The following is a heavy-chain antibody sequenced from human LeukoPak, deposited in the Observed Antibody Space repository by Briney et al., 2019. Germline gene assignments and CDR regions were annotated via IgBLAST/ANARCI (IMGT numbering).Heavy chain of an antibody. CDR1: GYTLTELS. CDR3: AGANTSYYYYGMDV. J-gene: IGHJ6*02. Sequence: ASVKVSCKVSGYTLTELSMHWVRQAPGKGLEWMGGFDPEDGETIYAQKFQGRVTMTRDTSTSTVYMELSSLRSEDTAVYYCAGANTSYYYYGMDVWGQGTTVTVSS. D-gene: IGHD4/OR15-4a*01. V-gene: IGHV1-24*01. CDR2: FDPEDGET.